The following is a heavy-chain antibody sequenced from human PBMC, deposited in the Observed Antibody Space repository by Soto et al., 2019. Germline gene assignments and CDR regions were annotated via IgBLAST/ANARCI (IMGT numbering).Heavy chain of an antibody. CDR3: AGPFPYVSSGYHLNY. J-gene: IGHJ4*02. D-gene: IGHD3-22*01. CDR2: IYYLGNT. Sequence: SETLSLACTVSGGSISSSSSYWGWIRQPPGKGLEWVGSIYYLGNTYYNPSLGGRVSISVDPSKNQFSLKLNSVTAADTAVFYCAGPFPYVSSGYHLNYLGQRTLVTVSS. CDR1: GGSISSSSSY. V-gene: IGHV4-39*01.